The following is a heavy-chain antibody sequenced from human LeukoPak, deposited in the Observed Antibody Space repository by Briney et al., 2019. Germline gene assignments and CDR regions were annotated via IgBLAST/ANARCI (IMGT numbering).Heavy chain of an antibody. J-gene: IGHJ4*02. CDR2: ISGSGITT. CDR3: AKERREQSRDNYFDY. V-gene: IGHV3-23*01. D-gene: IGHD1-26*01. Sequence: PGGSLRLSCAASEFTFSNYAMSWVRLAPGRGLEWVSVISGSGITTFYADSVKGRFTISRDNSKNTLYLQMNSLRAEDTAVYYCAKERREQSRDNYFDYWGQGTLVTVSS. CDR1: EFTFSNYA.